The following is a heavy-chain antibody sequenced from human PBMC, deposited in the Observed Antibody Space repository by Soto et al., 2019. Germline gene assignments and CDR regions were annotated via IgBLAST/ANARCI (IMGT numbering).Heavy chain of an antibody. D-gene: IGHD1-26*01. CDR2: ISSSSGIM. V-gene: IGHV3-48*01. CDR3: ARDSGLY. J-gene: IGHJ4*02. CDR1: GFTFSNYN. Sequence: PGGSLRLSCAASGFTFSNYNMNWVRQAPGKGLEWVSYISSSSGIMYYADSVKGRFTISRDNAKNSLYLQMNSLRAEDTAVYYCARDSGLYWGQGTLVTVSS.